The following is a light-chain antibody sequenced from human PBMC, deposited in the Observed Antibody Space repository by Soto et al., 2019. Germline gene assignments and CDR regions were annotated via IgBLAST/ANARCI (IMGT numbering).Light chain of an antibody. CDR3: SSYAGSNNFVV. CDR1: SSYVGGYNY. V-gene: IGLV2-8*01. J-gene: IGLJ2*01. Sequence: QSALTQPPSASGSPGQSVTISCTGTSSYVGGYNYVSWYQQHPGKAPKLMIYEVSKRPSGVPDRFSGSKSGNTASLTVSGLQAEDEADYYCSSYAGSNNFVVFGGGTTLTVL. CDR2: EVS.